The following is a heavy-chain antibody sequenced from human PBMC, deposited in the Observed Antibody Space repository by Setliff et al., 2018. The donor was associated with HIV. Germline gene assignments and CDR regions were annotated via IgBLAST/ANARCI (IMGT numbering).Heavy chain of an antibody. CDR3: ARHRDPPGSSWIFYYYYMDL. CDR1: GYTFTGYY. V-gene: IGHV1-2*06. CDR2: INPNSGGT. Sequence: ASVKVSCKASGYTFTGYYMHWVRQAPGQGLEWMGRINPNSGGTNYAQKCQGRVTMTRDTSISKAYMELSRLRSDDTAVYYCARHRDPPGSSWIFYYYYMDLWGGGTTVTVSS. D-gene: IGHD6-13*01. J-gene: IGHJ6*03.